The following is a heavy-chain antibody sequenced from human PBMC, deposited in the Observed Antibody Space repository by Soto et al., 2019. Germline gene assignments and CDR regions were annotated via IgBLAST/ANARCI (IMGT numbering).Heavy chain of an antibody. V-gene: IGHV1-8*01. CDR2: MNPNSGNT. Sequence: ASVKVSCKASGYTFTSYDINWVRQATGQGLEWMGWMNPNSGNTGYAQKFQGRVTMTRNTSISTAYMELSSLRSEDTAVYYCARTLDIVVVEDYMDVWGKETTVTVSS. CDR1: GYTFTSYD. CDR3: ARTLDIVVVEDYMDV. D-gene: IGHD2-15*01. J-gene: IGHJ6*03.